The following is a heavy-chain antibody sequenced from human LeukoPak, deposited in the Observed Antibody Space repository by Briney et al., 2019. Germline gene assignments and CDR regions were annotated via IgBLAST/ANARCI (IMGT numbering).Heavy chain of an antibody. V-gene: IGHV3-7*01. CDR2: IKQDGSEK. D-gene: IGHD4-17*01. CDR3: ARDRTTVTTEAFDI. CDR1: GFTFSSRDW. J-gene: IGHJ3*02. Sequence: GGSLRLSCVASGFTFSSRDWMTWVCQAPGKGLEWVANIKQDGSEKNYVDSVKGRFTISRDNAKNSLYLQMNSLRAEDTAVYYCARDRTTVTTEAFDIWGQGTMVTVSS.